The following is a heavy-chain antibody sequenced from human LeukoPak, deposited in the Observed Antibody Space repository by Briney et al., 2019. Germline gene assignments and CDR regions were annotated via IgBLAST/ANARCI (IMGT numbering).Heavy chain of an antibody. J-gene: IGHJ4*02. CDR2: IRQDGSQK. D-gene: IGHD4-17*01. Sequence: GGSLRLSCAASGFTFSSYWMSWVRQAPGEGLEWVATIRQDGSQKYYVDSVKGRFTIPRDNAKNSLYLQMNSLRAEDTAVYYCARESGSVTSEVDFDYWGQGTLVTVSS. CDR1: GFTFSSYW. V-gene: IGHV3-7*01. CDR3: ARESGSVTSEVDFDY.